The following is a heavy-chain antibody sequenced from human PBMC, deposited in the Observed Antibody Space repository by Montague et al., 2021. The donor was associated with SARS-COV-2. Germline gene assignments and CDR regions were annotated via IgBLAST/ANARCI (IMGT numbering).Heavy chain of an antibody. J-gene: IGHJ4*02. CDR1: GGSISSGNS. V-gene: IGHV4-30-2*01. D-gene: IGHD5-12*01. CDR3: ARGSGNFRIDN. CDR2: IYQTWRA. Sequence: TLSLTCAVSGGSISSGNSWSWIRQAPGKGLEWIRYIYQTWRAYYNPSLKSRVSISIDKSKNQFSLNVTSVTAADTALYYCARGSGNFRIDNWGLGSLVTVSS.